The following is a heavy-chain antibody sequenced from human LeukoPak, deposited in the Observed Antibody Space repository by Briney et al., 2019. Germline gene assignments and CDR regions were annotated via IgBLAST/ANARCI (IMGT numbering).Heavy chain of an antibody. CDR2: INPSGGST. CDR3: ARVRVVVTAIDAFDI. CDR1: GYTFTSYY. D-gene: IGHD2-21*02. Sequence: ASVKVSCKASGYTFTSYYIHWVRQAPGQGLEWMGIINPSGGSTSYAQKFQGRVTMTRDMSTSTVYMELSSLRSEDTAVYYCARVRVVVTAIDAFDIWGQGTMVTVSS. J-gene: IGHJ3*02. V-gene: IGHV1-46*01.